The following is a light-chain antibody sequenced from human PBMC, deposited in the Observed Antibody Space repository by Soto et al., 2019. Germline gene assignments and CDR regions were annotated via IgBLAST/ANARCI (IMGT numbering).Light chain of an antibody. CDR2: DAS. CDR1: QSISSW. J-gene: IGKJ5*01. CDR3: QQYNTYST. V-gene: IGKV1-5*01. Sequence: DIQMTQSPSTLSASVGDRVTMTCRASQSISSWLSWYQQKPGKAHKLLIYDASSLKSGVPARFSGSGSGTEFTLTISSLQPDDFATYYCQQYNTYSTFGQGTRLEIK.